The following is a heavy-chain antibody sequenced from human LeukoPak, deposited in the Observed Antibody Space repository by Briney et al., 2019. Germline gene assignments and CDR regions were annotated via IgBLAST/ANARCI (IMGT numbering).Heavy chain of an antibody. V-gene: IGHV1-8*01. CDR1: GYTFTSYD. J-gene: IGHJ6*03. CDR3: ARIAAAGTGGYYYYYYMDV. CDR2: INPNRGNT. D-gene: IGHD6-13*01. Sequence: ASVKVSCKASGYTFTSYDISWVRQATGQGMEWMGWINPNRGNTGYAQKLQGRVTTTRNTSISTAYMELSRLRSEDTAVYYCARIAAAGTGGYYYYYYMDVWGKRTTVTVSS.